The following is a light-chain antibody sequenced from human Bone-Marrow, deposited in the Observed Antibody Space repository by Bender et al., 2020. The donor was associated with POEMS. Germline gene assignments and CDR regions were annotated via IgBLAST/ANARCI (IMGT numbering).Light chain of an antibody. Sequence: QYVLTQPASVSGSPGQSISISCTGTSSDVGGYDYVSWYQEYPGKAPKLMISDVSNRPSGFSNRFSGSKSGNTASLTISGLQPEDESTYYCASYTSSNTLIFGGGTTVTVL. CDR2: DVS. CDR3: ASYTSSNTLI. V-gene: IGLV2-14*03. J-gene: IGLJ2*01. CDR1: SSDVGGYDY.